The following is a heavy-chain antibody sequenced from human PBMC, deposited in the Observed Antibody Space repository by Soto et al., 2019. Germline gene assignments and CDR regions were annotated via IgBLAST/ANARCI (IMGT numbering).Heavy chain of an antibody. CDR2: IYPGDSDT. D-gene: IGHD2-2*01. CDR3: ARTYCSSTSCYGWFDP. CDR1: GYSFTSYW. J-gene: IGHJ5*02. V-gene: IGHV5-51*01. Sequence: PGESLKISCKGSGYSFTSYWIGWVRQMPGKGLEGMGIIYPGDSDTRYSPSFQGQVTISADKPISTAYLQWSSLKASDTAMYYYARTYCSSTSCYGWFDPWGQGTLVTVSS.